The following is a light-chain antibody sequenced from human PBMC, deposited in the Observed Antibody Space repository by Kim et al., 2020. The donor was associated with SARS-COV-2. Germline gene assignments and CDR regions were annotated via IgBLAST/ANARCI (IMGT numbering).Light chain of an antibody. CDR3: QKYITAHLT. Sequence: ASVGDRVTITGRTSQGISNYLAWYQQKPRKVPNLLIYAASTLQSGVPSRFSGSGSGTDFTLTISSLQPEDVAIYYCQKYITAHLTFGGGTKVDIK. CDR2: AAS. V-gene: IGKV1-27*01. CDR1: QGISNY. J-gene: IGKJ4*01.